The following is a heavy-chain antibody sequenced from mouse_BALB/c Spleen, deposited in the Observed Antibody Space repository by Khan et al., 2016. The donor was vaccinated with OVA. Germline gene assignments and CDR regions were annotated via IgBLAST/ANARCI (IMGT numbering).Heavy chain of an antibody. V-gene: IGHV14-3*02. CDR1: GFKIKDTY. Sequence: VQLKESGAELVKPGASVKLSCTASGFKIKDTYMHWVKQRPEQGLEWIGRIDPAIGNTRYDPKFQDKATITADTSSNTSYLQLSSLTSEDTAVYYCVSPNWFVYGGQGTLVTVSA. J-gene: IGHJ3*01. CDR2: IDPAIGNT. CDR3: VSPNWFVY.